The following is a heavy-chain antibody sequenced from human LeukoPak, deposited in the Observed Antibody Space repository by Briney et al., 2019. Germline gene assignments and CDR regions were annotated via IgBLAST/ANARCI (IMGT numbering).Heavy chain of an antibody. J-gene: IGHJ4*02. CDR3: ARGSGYSGYDQFDY. Sequence: GGSLRLSCAASGFTFSDYYMSWIRQAPGKRLEWVSYISSSSSYTNYADSVKGRFTISRDNAKNSLYLQMNSLRAEDTAVYYCARGSGYSGYDQFDYWGQGTLVTVSS. CDR2: ISSSSSYT. V-gene: IGHV3-11*06. D-gene: IGHD5-12*01. CDR1: GFTFSDYY.